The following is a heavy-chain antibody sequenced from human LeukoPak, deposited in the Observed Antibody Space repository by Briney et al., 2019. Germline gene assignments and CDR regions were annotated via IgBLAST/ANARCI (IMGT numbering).Heavy chain of an antibody. J-gene: IGHJ6*02. CDR1: GYTFTSYA. Sequence: ASVKVSCKASGYTFTSYAMNWVRQAPGQGLEWMGWINTNTGNPTYAQGFTGRFVFSLDTSVSTAYLQISSLKAEDTAVYYCAIGMVRGHPGDYGMDVWGQGTTVSVSS. CDR2: INTNTGNP. CDR3: AIGMVRGHPGDYGMDV. V-gene: IGHV7-4-1*02. D-gene: IGHD3-10*01.